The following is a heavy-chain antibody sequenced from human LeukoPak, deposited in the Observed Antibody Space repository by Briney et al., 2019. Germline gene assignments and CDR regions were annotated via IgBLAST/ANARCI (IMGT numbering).Heavy chain of an antibody. CDR3: ARDRRYCSSTSCPKNVIDY. D-gene: IGHD2-2*01. V-gene: IGHV1-69*13. J-gene: IGHJ4*02. CDR1: GGTFSSYA. CDR2: ITPIFGTA. Sequence: ASVKVSCKASGGTFSSYAISWVRQAPGQGLEWMGGITPIFGTANYAQKFQGRVTITADESTSTAYMELSSLRSEDTAVYYCARDRRYCSSTSCPKNVIDYWGQGTLVTVSS.